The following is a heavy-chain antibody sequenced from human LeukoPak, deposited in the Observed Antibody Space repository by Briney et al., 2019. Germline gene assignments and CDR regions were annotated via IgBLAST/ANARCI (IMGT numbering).Heavy chain of an antibody. CDR2: ISYDGSNK. Sequence: PGRSLRLSCAASGFTFSSYAMHWVRQAPGKGLEWVAVISYDGSNKYYADSVKGRFTISRDNSKNTLYLQMNSLRAEDTAVYYCARDQVEYLVNWFDPWGQGTLVTVSS. J-gene: IGHJ5*02. V-gene: IGHV3-30*04. CDR1: GFTFSSYA. D-gene: IGHD1-1*01. CDR3: ARDQVEYLVNWFDP.